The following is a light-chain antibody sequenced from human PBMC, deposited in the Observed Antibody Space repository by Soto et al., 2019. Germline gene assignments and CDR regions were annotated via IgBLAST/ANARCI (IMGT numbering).Light chain of an antibody. CDR1: SSNIGAGYD. J-gene: IGLJ2*01. CDR2: VNI. CDR3: QSYDSSLRVL. Sequence: QSVLTQPPSVSGAPGQRVTIFCTGDSSNIGAGYDVHWYQQLPGTAPKLLIYVNINRPSGVPDRFSASRSDSSASLAITGLQAEDEADYYCQSYDSSLRVLFGGGTKVPVL. V-gene: IGLV1-40*01.